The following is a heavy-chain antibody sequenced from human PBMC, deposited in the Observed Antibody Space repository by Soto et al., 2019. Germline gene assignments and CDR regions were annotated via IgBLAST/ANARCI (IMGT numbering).Heavy chain of an antibody. CDR3: ATPTPHPVAGPSFLLFNY. J-gene: IGHJ4*02. Sequence: ASVKVSCKVSGYTLTELPMHWVRQAPGKGLEWMRGFDPEDGETIYAQKFQGRVTMTEDTSTDTAYMELSSLRSEDTAVYYCATPTPHPVAGPSFLLFNYGARGTLVTVSP. V-gene: IGHV1-24*01. CDR1: GYTLTELP. D-gene: IGHD6-19*01. CDR2: FDPEDGET.